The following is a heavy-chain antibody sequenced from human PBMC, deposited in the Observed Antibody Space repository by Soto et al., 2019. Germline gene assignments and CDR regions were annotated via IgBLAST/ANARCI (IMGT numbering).Heavy chain of an antibody. J-gene: IGHJ6*02. Sequence: VGSLRFSCVASGFTFGTYAIHWVRQAPGKGLQWVALISYEGSNTYYADSVKGRFTVSRDNSKSTLYLQMNSLRPEDTGVYYCARVTPGNNLYYFSGMDVWGQGTSVTVSS. CDR2: ISYEGSNT. CDR1: GFTFGTYA. V-gene: IGHV3-30-3*01. D-gene: IGHD1-1*01. CDR3: ARVTPGNNLYYFSGMDV.